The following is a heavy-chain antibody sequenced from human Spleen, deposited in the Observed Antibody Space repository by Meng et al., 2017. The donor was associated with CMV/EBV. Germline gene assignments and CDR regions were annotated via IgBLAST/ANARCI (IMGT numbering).Heavy chain of an antibody. CDR1: YTFTGYG. CDR2: ISAYNGNT. CDR3: ATERYYYGSGRPQSLGY. J-gene: IGHJ4*02. Sequence: YTFTGYGISWVRQAPGQGLEWMGWISAYNGNTNYAQKLQGRVTMTTDTSTSTAYMELSSLRSEDTAVYYCATERYYYGSGRPQSLGYWGQGTLVTVSS. D-gene: IGHD3-10*01. V-gene: IGHV1-18*01.